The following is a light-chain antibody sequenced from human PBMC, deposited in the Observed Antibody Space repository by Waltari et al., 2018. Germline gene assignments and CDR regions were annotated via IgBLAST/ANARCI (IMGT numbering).Light chain of an antibody. CDR1: SHDVVLYNL. J-gene: IGLJ3*02. Sequence: QSALTQPASVSGSPGQSITISCTGTSHDVVLYNLVSWYQHHPGKVPTLIIYEVNSRPSGVSNRFSGSKSGNTASLTVSGLLAEDEADYFCSSYTTHTPVVFGGGTKLTVL. CDR2: EVN. CDR3: SSYTTHTPVV. V-gene: IGLV2-23*02.